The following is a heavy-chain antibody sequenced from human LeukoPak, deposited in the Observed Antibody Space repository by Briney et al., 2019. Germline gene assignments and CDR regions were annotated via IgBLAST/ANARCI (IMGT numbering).Heavy chain of an antibody. CDR1: GFTFSSNG. CDR3: ARDQYYYDSSGYCPFDY. CDR2: ISSSSSYI. Sequence: GGSLRLSCAASGFTFSSNGMNWVRQAPGKGLEWVSSISSSSSYIYYADSVKGRFTISRDNAKNSLYLQMNSLRAEDTAVYYCARDQYYYDSSGYCPFDYWGQGTLVTVSS. V-gene: IGHV3-21*01. D-gene: IGHD3-22*01. J-gene: IGHJ4*02.